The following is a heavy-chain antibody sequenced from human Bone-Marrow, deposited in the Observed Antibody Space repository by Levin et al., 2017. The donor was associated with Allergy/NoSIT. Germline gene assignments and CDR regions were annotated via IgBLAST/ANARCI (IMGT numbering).Heavy chain of an antibody. J-gene: IGHJ4*02. CDR3: ARVGPLGYSGYGKYYVDY. Sequence: GESLKISCKASGYTFTGYYMHWVRQAPGQGLEWMGWINPNIGGTNYAQKFQGRVTMTRDTSISTAYMELSRLRSDDTAVYYCARVGPLGYSGYGKYYVDYWGQGTLVTVSS. CDR1: GYTFTGYY. D-gene: IGHD5-12*01. CDR2: INPNIGGT. V-gene: IGHV1-2*02.